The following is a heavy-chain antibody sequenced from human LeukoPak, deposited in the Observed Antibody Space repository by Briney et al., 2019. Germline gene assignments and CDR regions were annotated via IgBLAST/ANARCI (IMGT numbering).Heavy chain of an antibody. CDR3: VRVFQRRRGVINAFDI. D-gene: IGHD3-10*01. V-gene: IGHV4-4*07. CDR2: IYPSGTT. Sequence: SETLSLTCNVSGDSFSSHYWSWIRQPAGQGLEWIGRIYPSGTTNYSPSLKSRVTLSLDTSKNHFYLDLRSVTAADTAVYYCVRVFQRRRGVINAFDIWGQGTKVTVSS. J-gene: IGHJ3*02. CDR1: GDSFSSHY.